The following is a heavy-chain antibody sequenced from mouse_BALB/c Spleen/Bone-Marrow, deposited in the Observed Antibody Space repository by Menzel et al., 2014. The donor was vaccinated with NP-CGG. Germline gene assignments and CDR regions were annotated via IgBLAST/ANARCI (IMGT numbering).Heavy chain of an antibody. CDR1: GYTFTSYV. V-gene: IGHV1-14*01. CDR3: AREGGYYAMDS. CDR2: INPYNDGT. J-gene: IGHJ4*01. Sequence: EVQLQQFGPELVKPGASVKMSCKASGYTFTSYVMHWVKQRPGQGLEWIGYINPYNDGTKYNEKFKGKATLTSDKSSSTAYMELSSLTSEDSAVYYCAREGGYYAMDSWGQGTSVTVSS.